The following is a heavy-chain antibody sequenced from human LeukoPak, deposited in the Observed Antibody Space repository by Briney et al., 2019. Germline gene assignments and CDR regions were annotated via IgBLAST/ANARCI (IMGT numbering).Heavy chain of an antibody. V-gene: IGHV4-31*03. D-gene: IGHD2-2*01. CDR2: IYYSGST. CDR3: ARIRLGRPGYYFDY. Sequence: PSETLSLTCTVSGVSISSGGCYWSWIRQHPGKGLEWIGYIYYSGSTYYNPSLKSRVTISVDTSKNQFSLKLSSVTAADTAVYYCARIRLGRPGYYFDYWGQGTLVTVSS. CDR1: GVSISSGGCY. J-gene: IGHJ4*02.